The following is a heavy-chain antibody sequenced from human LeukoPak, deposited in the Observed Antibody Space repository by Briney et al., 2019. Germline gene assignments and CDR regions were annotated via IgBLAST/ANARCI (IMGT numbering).Heavy chain of an antibody. J-gene: IGHJ4*02. CDR2: IYYSGST. Sequence: PSETLSLTCTVSGGSISSSSYYWGWIRQPPGKGLEWIGSIYYSGSTYYNPSLKSRVTISVDTSKNQFSLKLSSVTAAATAVYYCARTERPPYYQIDYWGQGTLVTVSS. D-gene: IGHD1-26*01. CDR1: GGSISSSSYY. CDR3: ARTERPPYYQIDY. V-gene: IGHV4-39*07.